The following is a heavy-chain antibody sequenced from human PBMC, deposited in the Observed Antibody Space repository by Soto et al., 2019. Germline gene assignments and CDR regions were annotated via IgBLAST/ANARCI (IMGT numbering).Heavy chain of an antibody. CDR1: GYTFTSYD. J-gene: IGHJ4*02. D-gene: IGHD5-12*01. V-gene: IGHV1-8*01. CDR3: ARDVSGYDDY. CDR2: MIPNSCNT. Sequence: ASVKVSCKASGYTFTSYDINWVRQATGQGLEWMGWMIPNSCNTGYAQKFQGRVTMTRNTSISTAYMELSSLRSEDTAVYYCARDVSGYDDYWGQGTLVTVSS.